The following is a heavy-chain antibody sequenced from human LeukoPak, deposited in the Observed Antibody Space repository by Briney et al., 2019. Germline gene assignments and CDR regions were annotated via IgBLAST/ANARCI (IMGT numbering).Heavy chain of an antibody. CDR1: GGSISSYY. J-gene: IGHJ3*02. D-gene: IGHD3-22*01. CDR3: ARDYDSSGYDAFDI. V-gene: IGHV4-59*01. Sequence: SETLSLTCTVSGGSISSYYWSWIRQPPGKGLEWIGYIYYSGSTNYNPSLTSRVTISVDTSKNQFSLTLSSVTAADTAVYYCARDYDSSGYDAFDIWGQGTMVTVSS. CDR2: IYYSGST.